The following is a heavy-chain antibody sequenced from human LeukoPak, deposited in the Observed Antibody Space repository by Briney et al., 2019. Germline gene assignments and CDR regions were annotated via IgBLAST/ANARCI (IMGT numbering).Heavy chain of an antibody. CDR2: IYSGGST. V-gene: IGHV3-53*01. D-gene: IGHD6-19*01. CDR3: ARALASDWPHPFDY. CDR1: GFPVSSNY. Sequence: GGSLRLSCAASGFPVSSNYMSWVRQAPGKGLEWVSVIYSGGSTYYADSVKGRFTISRDNSKNTVYLQMNSLRPEDTAVYYCARALASDWPHPFDYWGQGTLVTVSS. J-gene: IGHJ4*02.